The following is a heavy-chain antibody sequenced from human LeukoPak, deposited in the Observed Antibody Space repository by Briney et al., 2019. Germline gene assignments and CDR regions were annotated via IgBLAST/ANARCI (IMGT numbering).Heavy chain of an antibody. J-gene: IGHJ3*02. CDR2: INHSGST. D-gene: IGHD7-27*01. Sequence: SETLSLTCAVYGGSFSGYYWSWIRQPPGKGLEWIGEINHSGSTNYNPSLKSRVTISVDTSKNQFSLKLSSVTAADTAVYYCARELSWGEYAFDIWGQGTMVTVSS. CDR3: ARELSWGEYAFDI. V-gene: IGHV4-34*01. CDR1: GGSFSGYY.